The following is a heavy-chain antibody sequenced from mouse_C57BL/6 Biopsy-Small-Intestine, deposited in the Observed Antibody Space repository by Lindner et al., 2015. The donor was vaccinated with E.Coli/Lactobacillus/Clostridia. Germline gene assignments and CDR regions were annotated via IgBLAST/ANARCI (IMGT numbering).Heavy chain of an antibody. Sequence: SVKVSCKASGDTLSFYGISWVRQAPGQGLEWMGGIIAILGKGSYAEKFQGRVTITADQSTSTVYLELSSVTSEDTAVYFCAHETPYGSGSYSTSWGQGTLVTVSS. D-gene: IGHD1-1*01. V-gene: IGHV1-81*01. CDR3: AHETPYGSGSYSTS. CDR2: IIAILGKG. J-gene: IGHJ4*01. CDR1: GDTLSFYG.